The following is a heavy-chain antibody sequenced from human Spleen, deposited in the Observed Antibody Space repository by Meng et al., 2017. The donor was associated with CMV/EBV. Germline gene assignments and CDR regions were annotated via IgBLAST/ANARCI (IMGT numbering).Heavy chain of an antibody. CDR2: IYYSGST. V-gene: IGHV4-59*01. CDR3: VRDRTTGGHYGMDV. CDR1: GGSISSYY. J-gene: IGHJ6*02. D-gene: IGHD2-15*01. Sequence: SETLSLTCTVSGGSISSYYWSWIRQPPGKGLEWIGYIYYSGSTNYNPSLKSRVTILVDTSKNQFSLRLSSVTAADTAVYYCVRDRTTGGHYGMDVWGQGTTVTVSS.